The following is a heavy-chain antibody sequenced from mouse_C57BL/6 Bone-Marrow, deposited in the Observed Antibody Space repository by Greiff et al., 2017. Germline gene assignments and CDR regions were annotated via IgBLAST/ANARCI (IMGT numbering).Heavy chain of an antibody. CDR1: GFTFSDYG. Sequence: EVQRVESGGGLVKPGGSLKLSCAASGFTFSDYGMHWVRQAPEKGLEWVAYISSGSSTIYYADTVKGRFTISRDNAKNTLFLQMTSLRSEDTAMYYCARPDITTVVATSDYWGQGTTLTVSS. V-gene: IGHV5-17*01. CDR2: ISSGSSTI. J-gene: IGHJ2*01. CDR3: ARPDITTVVATSDY. D-gene: IGHD1-1*01.